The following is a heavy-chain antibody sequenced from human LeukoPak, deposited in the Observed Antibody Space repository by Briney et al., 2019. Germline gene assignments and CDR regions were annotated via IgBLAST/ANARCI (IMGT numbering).Heavy chain of an antibody. Sequence: SETLSLTCTVSGGSISSSSYYWGWIRQPPGKGLEWIGGIYYSGSTYYNPSLKSRVTISVDTSKNQFSPKLSSVTAADTAVYYCARPTYYYGSGSYYSFDYWGQGTLVTVSS. CDR2: IYYSGST. CDR1: GGSISSSSYY. V-gene: IGHV4-39*01. CDR3: ARPTYYYGSGSYYSFDY. D-gene: IGHD3-10*01. J-gene: IGHJ4*02.